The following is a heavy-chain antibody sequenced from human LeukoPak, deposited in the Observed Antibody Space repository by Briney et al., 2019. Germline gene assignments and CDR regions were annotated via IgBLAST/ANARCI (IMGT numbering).Heavy chain of an antibody. CDR2: LSGNGNTI. D-gene: IGHD4-23*01. CDR1: GFTFSTYA. J-gene: IGHJ4*02. V-gene: IGHV3-23*01. Sequence: PGGSLRLSCAASGFTFSTYAMSWVRQAPGKGLECVSALSGNGNTIYYADSVKGRFTISRDNSKNTLSLQMSSLRAEDTAVYYCAKALYGGHDYWGQGTLVTVSS. CDR3: AKALYGGHDY.